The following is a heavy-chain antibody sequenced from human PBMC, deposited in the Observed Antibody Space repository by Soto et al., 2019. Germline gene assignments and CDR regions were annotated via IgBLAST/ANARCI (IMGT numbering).Heavy chain of an antibody. J-gene: IGHJ5*02. CDR3: ARDAAPTYAWSENIIGHWFDP. V-gene: IGHV4-59*01. CDR2: IYYSGST. Sequence: PSETLSLTCTVSGGSISSYYWSWIRQPPGKGLEWIGYIYYSGSTNYNPSLKSRVTISVDTSKNQFSLKLSSVTAADTAVYYCARDAAPTYAWSENIIGHWFDPWGQGTLVTVSS. D-gene: IGHD3-3*01. CDR1: GGSISSYY.